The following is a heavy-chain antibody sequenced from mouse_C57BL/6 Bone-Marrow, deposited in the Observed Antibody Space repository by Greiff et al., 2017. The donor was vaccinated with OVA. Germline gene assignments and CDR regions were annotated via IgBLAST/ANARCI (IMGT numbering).Heavy chain of an antibody. CDR3: ASQGLGLRRERVYYCDY. D-gene: IGHD2-4*01. CDR1: GYTFTSYW. CDR2: IDPSDSYT. J-gene: IGHJ2*01. V-gene: IGHV1-69*01. Sequence: QVQLQQPGAELVMPGASVKLSCKASGYTFTSYWMHWVKQRPGQGLEWIGEIDPSDSYTNYNQKFKGKSTLTVDKSSSTAYMQLSSLTSEDSAVYYGASQGLGLRRERVYYCDYWGQGTTLTVSS.